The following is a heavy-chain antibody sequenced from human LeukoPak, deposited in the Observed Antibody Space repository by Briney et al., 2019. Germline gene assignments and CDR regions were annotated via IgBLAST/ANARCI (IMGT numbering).Heavy chain of an antibody. CDR2: INSDGSST. V-gene: IGHV3-74*01. CDR1: GFTFSSYW. J-gene: IGHJ4*02. Sequence: PGGSLRLSCAASGFTFSSYWMHWVRQAPGKGLVWVSRINSDGSSTSYADSVKGRFIISRDNAKNTLYLQMNSLRAEDTAVYYCARERIQLWLRVFDYWGQGTLVTVSS. D-gene: IGHD5-18*01. CDR3: ARERIQLWLRVFDY.